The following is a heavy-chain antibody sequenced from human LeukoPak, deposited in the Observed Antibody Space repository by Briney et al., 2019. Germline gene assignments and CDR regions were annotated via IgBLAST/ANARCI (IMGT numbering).Heavy chain of an antibody. D-gene: IGHD1-26*01. CDR1: GFTFSSYS. Sequence: KPGGSLRLSCAASGFTFSSYSMNWVRQAPGKGLEWVSSITSSSTYIFYADSLKGRFTISRDNAKNSVYLQMNGLRAEDTAVYYCARAPPHYSGSYFPAMLWGQGTLVTVSS. V-gene: IGHV3-21*01. J-gene: IGHJ4*02. CDR3: ARAPPHYSGSYFPAML. CDR2: ITSSSTYI.